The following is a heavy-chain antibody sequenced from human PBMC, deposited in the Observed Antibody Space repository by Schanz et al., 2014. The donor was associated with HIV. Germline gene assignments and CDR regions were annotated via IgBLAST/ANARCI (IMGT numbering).Heavy chain of an antibody. J-gene: IGHJ6*02. CDR1: GFTFSSYG. V-gene: IGHV3-30*03. CDR3: ATLQGSSGWYDNDYYGMDV. Sequence: QVQLVESGGGVVQPGRSLRLSCAASGFTFSSYGMHWVRQAPGKGLEWVAVISYDRRNKYYADSVKGRFTISRDNSKNTLFLQMNSLRAEDTAVYYCATLQGSSGWYDNDYYGMDVWGQGTAVTVSS. CDR2: ISYDRRNK. D-gene: IGHD6-19*01.